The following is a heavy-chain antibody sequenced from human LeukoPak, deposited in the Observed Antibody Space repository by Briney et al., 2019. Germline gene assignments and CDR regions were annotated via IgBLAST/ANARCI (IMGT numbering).Heavy chain of an antibody. V-gene: IGHV4-39*01. J-gene: IGHJ5*02. CDR1: GGSISGSLYY. Sequence: SETLSLTCTVSGGSISGSLYYWGWIRQPPGKGLEWIGTIYYSGSTYYNPSLQSRVTMSVDTSKNQFSLKLSSVTAADTAVYYCAAQSAYYDFWSGKRRFNWFDPWGQGTLVTVSS. CDR3: AAQSAYYDFWSGKRRFNWFDP. CDR2: IYYSGST. D-gene: IGHD3-3*01.